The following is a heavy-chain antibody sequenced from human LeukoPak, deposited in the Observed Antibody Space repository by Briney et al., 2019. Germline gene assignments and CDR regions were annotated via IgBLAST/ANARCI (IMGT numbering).Heavy chain of an antibody. CDR3: AKEAAYGDYQYYFDY. Sequence: GGPLRLSCAASGFTFSSYAMSWVRQAPGKGLEWVSAISGSGGSTYYADSVKGRFTISRDNSKNTLDLQMNSLRAEDTAVYYCAKEAAYGDYQYYFDYWGQGTLVTVSS. V-gene: IGHV3-23*01. J-gene: IGHJ4*02. D-gene: IGHD4-17*01. CDR2: ISGSGGST. CDR1: GFTFSSYA.